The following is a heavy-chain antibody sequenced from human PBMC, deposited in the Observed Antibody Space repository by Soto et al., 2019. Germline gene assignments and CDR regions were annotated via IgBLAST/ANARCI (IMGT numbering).Heavy chain of an antibody. CDR1: GVSISSGDYY. Sequence: SETLSLTCSVSGVSISSGDYYWNWIRQPPGKGLEWIGYIYYSGSTYYNPSLKSRVTISVDTSKKQFSLKLTSVTAADTAVYYCARTYYYDSSAPTPFDYWGQGTLVTVSS. J-gene: IGHJ4*02. CDR3: ARTYYYDSSAPTPFDY. D-gene: IGHD3-22*01. CDR2: IYYSGST. V-gene: IGHV4-30-4*01.